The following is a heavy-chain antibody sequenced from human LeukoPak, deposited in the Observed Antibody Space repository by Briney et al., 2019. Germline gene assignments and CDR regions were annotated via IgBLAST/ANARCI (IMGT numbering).Heavy chain of an antibody. V-gene: IGHV4-39*05. CDR1: GGSISNNNYY. J-gene: IGHJ4*02. Sequence: SETPSLTCTVSGGSISNNNYYWAWIRQPPGKGLECIGSIHYSGSPYYNPSLKSRVTISVDASKNQFSLRLSSVTAADTAVYYCATWRTAKTGFDYWGQGTLVTVSS. CDR3: ATWRTAKTGFDY. D-gene: IGHD1-1*01. CDR2: IHYSGSP.